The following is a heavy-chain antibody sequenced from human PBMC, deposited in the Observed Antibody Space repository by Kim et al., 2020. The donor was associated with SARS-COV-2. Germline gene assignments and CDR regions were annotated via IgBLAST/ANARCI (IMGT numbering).Heavy chain of an antibody. J-gene: IGHJ6*01. CDR3: ARRQRYSSGWYVAFYY. D-gene: IGHD6-19*01. V-gene: IGHV4-39*01. Sequence: SETLSLTCTVSGGSLSSSSYYWGWIRQPPGKGLEWIGTAYYIGNTYYNPSLKSRVTISVDTSKNQFSLKLGSVTAADTAVYYCARRQRYSSGWYVAFYY. CDR1: GGSLSSSSYY. CDR2: AYYIGNT.